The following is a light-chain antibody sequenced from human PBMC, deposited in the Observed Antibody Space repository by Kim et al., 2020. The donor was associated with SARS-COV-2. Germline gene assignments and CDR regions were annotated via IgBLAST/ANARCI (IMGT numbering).Light chain of an antibody. J-gene: IGKJ1*01. V-gene: IGKV3-11*01. CDR3: QQRSTWPPWT. CDR2: DAS. Sequence: EVVLTQSPGTLSLSPGERATLSCRASRSIDTYLAWYQQLPGRAPRLLIYDASNRAAGIPARFTGSGSGTDFTLTISSLEPEDFAVYYCQQRSTWPPWTFGQGTKVDIK. CDR1: RSIDTY.